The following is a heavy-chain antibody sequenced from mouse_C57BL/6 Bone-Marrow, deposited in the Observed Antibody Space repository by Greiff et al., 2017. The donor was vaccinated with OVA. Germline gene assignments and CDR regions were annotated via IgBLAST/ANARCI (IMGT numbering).Heavy chain of an antibody. CDR3: ARGVPFRDYFDY. V-gene: IGHV5-6*01. D-gene: IGHD6-1*01. Sequence: EVHLVESGGDLVKPGGSLKLSCAASGFTFSSYGMSWVRQTPDKRLEWVATISSGGSYTYYPDRVKGRFTISRDNAKNTLYLQMSSLKSEDTAMYYCARGVPFRDYFDYWGQGTTLTVSS. CDR1: GFTFSSYG. CDR2: ISSGGSYT. J-gene: IGHJ2*01.